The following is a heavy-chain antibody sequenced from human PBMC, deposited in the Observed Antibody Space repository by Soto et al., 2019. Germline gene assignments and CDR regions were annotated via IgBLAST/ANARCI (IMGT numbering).Heavy chain of an antibody. J-gene: IGHJ3*02. CDR3: ARGGGVGVAASAAFDM. V-gene: IGHV1-2*02. CDR2: INPATGAA. D-gene: IGHD3-3*01. Sequence: QLHLVQSGAVVKKPGASVTVSCSASGYPVTAYYMHWVRQAPGRGLEWMGGINPATGAAKNTQTLQGRVTMTRDPSTSTVFMELSGLTSEDAGVFYCARGGGVGVAASAAFDMWGQGTLVTVSS. CDR1: GYPVTAYY.